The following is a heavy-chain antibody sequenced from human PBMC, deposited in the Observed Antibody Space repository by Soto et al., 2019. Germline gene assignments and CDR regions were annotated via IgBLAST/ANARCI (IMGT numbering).Heavy chain of an antibody. CDR1: RYCFPSYL. CDR2: IYPGDSDT. D-gene: IGHD6-19*01. Sequence: GESLKISCKVTRYCFPSYLIGWVDEMSGDGLEWMGIIYPGDSDTRYSPSFQGQVTISADKSISTAYLQWSSLKASDTAMYYCARQKGIAVAGRYFDYWGQGTL. CDR3: ARQKGIAVAGRYFDY. J-gene: IGHJ4*02. V-gene: IGHV5-51*07.